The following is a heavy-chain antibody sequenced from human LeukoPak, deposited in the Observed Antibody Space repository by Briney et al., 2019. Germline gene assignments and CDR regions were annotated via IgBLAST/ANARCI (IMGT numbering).Heavy chain of an antibody. D-gene: IGHD3-22*01. CDR2: INPNSGGT. V-gene: IGHV1-2*02. J-gene: IGHJ6*03. Sequence: ASVKVSCKASGYTFTGYYMHWVRQAPGQGFEWMGWINPNSGGTNYAQKFQGRVTMTRDTSISTAYMELSRLRSDDTAVYYCARGPYYYDSSGYPYYYYYMDVWGKGTTVTVSS. CDR1: GYTFTGYY. CDR3: ARGPYYYDSSGYPYYYYYMDV.